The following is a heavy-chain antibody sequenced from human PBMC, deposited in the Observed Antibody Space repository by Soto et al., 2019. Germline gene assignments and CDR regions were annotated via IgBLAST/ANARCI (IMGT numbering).Heavy chain of an antibody. Sequence: GGSLRLSCAASGFTFSDYYMSWIRQAPGKGLEWVSYISSSSSYTNYADSVKGRFTIPRDNAKNSLYLQMNSLRAEDTAVYYCARGNKLLWFGEFFDYWGQGTLVTVSS. CDR1: GFTFSDYY. J-gene: IGHJ4*02. D-gene: IGHD3-10*01. CDR2: ISSSSSYT. CDR3: ARGNKLLWFGEFFDY. V-gene: IGHV3-11*06.